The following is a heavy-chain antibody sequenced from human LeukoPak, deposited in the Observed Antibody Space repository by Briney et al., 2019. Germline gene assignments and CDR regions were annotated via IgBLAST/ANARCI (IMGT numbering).Heavy chain of an antibody. CDR1: GHTLTELP. CDR2: FDPDDGET. D-gene: IGHD1-26*01. J-gene: IGHJ4*02. CDR3: ATGTSGSYYVGIVRPIDY. Sequence: GASVKVSCKVSGHTLTELPIHWVRQAPGKGLEGMGGFDPDDGETVYAQMFQGRVTMTEDTSSDTASMELSSLRSEDTAVYYCATGTSGSYYVGIVRPIDYWGQGTLVTVSS. V-gene: IGHV1-24*01.